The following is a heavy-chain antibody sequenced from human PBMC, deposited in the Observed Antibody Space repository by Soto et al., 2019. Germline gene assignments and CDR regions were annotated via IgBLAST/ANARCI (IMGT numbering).Heavy chain of an antibody. V-gene: IGHV3-74*01. D-gene: IGHD6-19*01. CDR3: ARRIAVAGTYDH. J-gene: IGHJ4*01. CDR2: IDGDGTTT. CDR1: GFTFNSYW. Sequence: GGSLRLSCAASGFTFNSYWMHWVRQVPGKGLECVSRIDGDGTTTHYADSVKGRFTISRDNAKNTLYLQMNSLRAEDSAVYLCARRIAVAGTYDHRGHGTLVTVSS.